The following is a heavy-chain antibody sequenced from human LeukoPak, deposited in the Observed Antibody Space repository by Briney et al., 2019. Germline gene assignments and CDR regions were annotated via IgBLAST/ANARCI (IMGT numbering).Heavy chain of an antibody. V-gene: IGHV1-69*13. D-gene: IGHD5-12*01. Sequence: GASVKVSCKASGGTFSSYAISWVRQAPGQGLEWMGGIIPIFGTANYAQKFQGKVTITADESTSTAYMELSSLRSEDTAVYYCARARYSGYEGEFDYWGQGTLVTVPS. CDR2: IIPIFGTA. CDR1: GGTFSSYA. J-gene: IGHJ4*02. CDR3: ARARYSGYEGEFDY.